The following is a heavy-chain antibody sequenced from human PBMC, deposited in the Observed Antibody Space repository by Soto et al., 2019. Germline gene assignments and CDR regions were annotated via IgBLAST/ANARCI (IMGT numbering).Heavy chain of an antibody. V-gene: IGHV3-30-3*01. J-gene: IGHJ4*02. CDR1: GFTFSSYA. Sequence: LRLSCAASGFTFSSYAMHWVRQAPGTGLEWVAVISYDGSNKYYADSVKGRFTISRDNSKNTLYLQMNSLRTEDTAVYYCARVLGGMATVPFDYWGQGDLVTVSS. CDR2: ISYDGSNK. CDR3: ARVLGGMATVPFDY. D-gene: IGHD4-4*01.